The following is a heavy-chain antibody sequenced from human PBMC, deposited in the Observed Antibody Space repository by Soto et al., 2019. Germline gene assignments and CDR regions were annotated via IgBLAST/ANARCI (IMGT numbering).Heavy chain of an antibody. V-gene: IGHV4-59*02. CDR2: IYFSGST. D-gene: IGHD6-13*01. CDR1: CGSVTGYY. CDR3: ASLTLAAAGTWWFDP. J-gene: IGHJ5*02. Sequence: PXGTLSLTCAVSCGSVTGYYLSWIRQPPGKGLEWIGYIYFSGSTNYDPSLKSRVTMSVDTSKNQFSLNLSSVTAADTAVYYCASLTLAAAGTWWFDPWAQRTLVTVSS.